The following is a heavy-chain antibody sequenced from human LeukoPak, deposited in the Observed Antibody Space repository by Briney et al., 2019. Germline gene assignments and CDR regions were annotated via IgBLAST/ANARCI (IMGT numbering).Heavy chain of an antibody. CDR1: GFTFSSYG. V-gene: IGHV4-34*10. Sequence: AGGSLRLSCAASGFTFSSYGMHWVRQAPGKGLEWIGCVYHNINTHYNPSLGSRLTVSLDSSKNQFSLNLASVTAADTAIYFCARYKPGGPALNHWGQGTLVTVSS. J-gene: IGHJ1*01. D-gene: IGHD2-8*02. CDR2: VYHNINT. CDR3: ARYKPGGPALNH.